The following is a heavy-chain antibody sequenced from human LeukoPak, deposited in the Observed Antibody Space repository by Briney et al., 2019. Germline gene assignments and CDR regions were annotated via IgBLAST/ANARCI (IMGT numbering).Heavy chain of an antibody. CDR3: EKDTLPWGAHDSSGYYFDY. D-gene: IGHD3-22*01. CDR2: ISWNSGSI. CDR1: GFTFDDYA. V-gene: IGHV3-9*01. J-gene: IGHJ4*02. Sequence: PGGSLRLSCAASGFTFDDYAMHWVRQAPGKGLEWVSGISWNSGSIGYADSVKGRFTISRDNAKNSLYLQMNSLRAEDTALYYCEKDTLPWGAHDSSGYYFDYWGQGTLVTVPS.